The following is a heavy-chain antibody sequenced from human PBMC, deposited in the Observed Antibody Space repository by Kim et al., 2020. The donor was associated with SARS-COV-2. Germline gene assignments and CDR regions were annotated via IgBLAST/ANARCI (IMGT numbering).Heavy chain of an antibody. J-gene: IGHJ3*02. Sequence: GGSLRLSCAASGFTFSSYWMHWVRQAPGKGLVWVSRIKSDGNSARYADFVKGRFTISRDNAKNTLYLQMNSLRAEDTAVYYCTRGITGSHPNCLDIWGQG. CDR2: IKSDGNSA. CDR3: TRGITGSHPNCLDI. D-gene: IGHD1-26*01. CDR1: GFTFSSYW. V-gene: IGHV3-74*01.